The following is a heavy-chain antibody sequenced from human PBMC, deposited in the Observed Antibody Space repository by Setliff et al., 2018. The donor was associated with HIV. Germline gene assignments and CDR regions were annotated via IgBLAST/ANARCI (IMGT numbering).Heavy chain of an antibody. CDR2: ISSRSTYI. D-gene: IGHD4-4*01. J-gene: IGHJ2*01. V-gene: IGHV3-21*01. CDR3: AREDYNNYWEYWYFDL. CDR1: RFTFSSYS. Sequence: PGGSLRLSCAASRFTFSSYSMNWVRQAPGKGLEWVSSISSRSTYIYYADSVKGRFTISRDNAKNSLYLQMSSLRAEDTAMYYCAREDYNNYWEYWYFDLWGRGTLVTVSS.